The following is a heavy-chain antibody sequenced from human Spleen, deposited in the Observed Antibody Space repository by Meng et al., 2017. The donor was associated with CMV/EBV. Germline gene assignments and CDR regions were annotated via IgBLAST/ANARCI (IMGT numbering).Heavy chain of an antibody. CDR1: GGSFSGYY. J-gene: IGHJ4*02. Sequence: QAQLQQWGAGLVTPSATLSLTCAVYGGSFSGYYWSWIRQPPGKGLEWIGEINHSGSTNYNPSLKSRVTISVDTSKNQFSLKLSSVTAADTAVYYCARGWGTFDYWGQGTLVTVSS. V-gene: IGHV4-34*01. CDR2: INHSGST. D-gene: IGHD3-16*01. CDR3: ARGWGTFDY.